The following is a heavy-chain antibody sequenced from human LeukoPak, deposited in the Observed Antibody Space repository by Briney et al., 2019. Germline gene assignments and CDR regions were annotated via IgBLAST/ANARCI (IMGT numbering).Heavy chain of an antibody. CDR2: IKQDGSEK. CDR3: ARVRSGSDNDY. Sequence: GGSLRLSCAASGFTFSSYWMSWVRQAPGKGLEWVANIKQDGSEKYYVDSVKGRFTISRDNAKNSLYLQMNSLRDEDTAVYYCARVRSGSDNDYWGQGTLVTVSS. D-gene: IGHD1-26*01. CDR1: GFTFSSYW. J-gene: IGHJ4*02. V-gene: IGHV3-7*01.